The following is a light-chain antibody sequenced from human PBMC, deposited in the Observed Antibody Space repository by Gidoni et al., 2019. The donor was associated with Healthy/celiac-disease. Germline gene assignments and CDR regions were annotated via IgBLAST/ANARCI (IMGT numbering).Light chain of an antibody. Sequence: EFVLTQSPGTLSLSPGERPTLSCRASQSVSSSYLAWYQQKPGQAPRRLIYGASSRATGIPERCSGSGAGTDFTLTISRLEPEDVAVYYCQQYGSSPPGTFGQGTRLEIK. V-gene: IGKV3-20*01. CDR2: GAS. CDR1: QSVSSSY. CDR3: QQYGSSPPGT. J-gene: IGKJ5*01.